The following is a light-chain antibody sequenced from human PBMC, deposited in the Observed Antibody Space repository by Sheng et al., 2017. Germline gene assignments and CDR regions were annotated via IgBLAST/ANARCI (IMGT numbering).Light chain of an antibody. CDR1: QDISKD. Sequence: DIQMTQSPSSLSASVGDRVTITCQATQDISKDLNWYQQKPGKAPKLLIYGASNLETGVPSRFSGSGSGTDFTLTINGLEPEDFATYYCQQGSSFPHTFGQGTTLEI. CDR3: QQGSSFPHT. CDR2: GAS. J-gene: IGKJ2*01. V-gene: IGKV1-33*01.